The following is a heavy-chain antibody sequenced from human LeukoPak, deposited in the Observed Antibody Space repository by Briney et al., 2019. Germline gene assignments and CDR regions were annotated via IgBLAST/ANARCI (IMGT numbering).Heavy chain of an antibody. CDR1: GYTFTSYG. D-gene: IGHD1-26*01. CDR2: ISAYNGNT. V-gene: IGHV1-18*01. CDR3: ARVGGGSSRGLYYYYMDV. Sequence: ASVKVSCKASGYTFTSYGISWVRQAPGQGLEWMGWISAYNGNTNYAQKLQGRVTMTTDTSTSTAYMELRSLRSDDTAVYYCARVGGGSSRGLYYYYMDVWGKGTTVTVSS. J-gene: IGHJ6*03.